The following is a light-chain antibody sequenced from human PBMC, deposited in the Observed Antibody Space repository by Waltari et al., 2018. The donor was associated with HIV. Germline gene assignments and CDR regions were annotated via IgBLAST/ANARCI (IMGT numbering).Light chain of an antibody. Sequence: AIRMTQSPSSVSASTGDRVSITCRASQDVSTDVAWYQQKPGKAPKLLISATSTLQSGVPSTFIGTRSGTAFTLTITCLQSEDIATYFCQQYFASPRTFGQGSRV. CDR3: QQYFASPRT. CDR2: ATS. J-gene: IGKJ1*01. V-gene: IGKV1-8*01. CDR1: QDVSTD.